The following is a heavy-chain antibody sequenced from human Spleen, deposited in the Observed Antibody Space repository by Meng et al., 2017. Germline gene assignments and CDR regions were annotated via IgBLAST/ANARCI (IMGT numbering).Heavy chain of an antibody. CDR3: ARDEDISAAGKLFGDY. CDR2: IDPNNDYT. D-gene: IGHD6-13*01. Sequence: VHLGQSVPEVEMAGASGNLACNPWDCTCDASLINGLRQTPGQGLEWMGRIDPNNDYTQYAQNFQGRVTITSAKYISTGYMELNGLRSDDTAVYYCARDEDISAAGKLFGDYWGQGTLVTVSS. V-gene: IGHV1-2*06. CDR1: DCTCDASL. J-gene: IGHJ4*02.